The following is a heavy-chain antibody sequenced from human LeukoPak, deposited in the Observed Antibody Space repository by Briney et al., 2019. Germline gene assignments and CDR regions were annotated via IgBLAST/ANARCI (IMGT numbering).Heavy chain of an antibody. CDR2: ISNSGNII. D-gene: IGHD1-26*01. J-gene: IGHJ6*03. V-gene: IGHV3-11*04. CDR1: GFTFSDYY. Sequence: GGSLRLSCAASGFTFSDYYMSWIRQAPGKGLEWLSYISNSGNIIDYADSVKGRFSISRDNAKNSLYLQMNSLRAEDTAVYYCARAYSGTYGLGYYYMDVWGKGTTVTISS. CDR3: ARAYSGTYGLGYYYMDV.